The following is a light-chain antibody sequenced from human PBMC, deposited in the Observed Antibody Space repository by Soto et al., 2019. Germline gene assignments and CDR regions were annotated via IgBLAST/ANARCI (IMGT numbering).Light chain of an antibody. CDR1: NSNIGSNP. J-gene: IGLJ2*01. CDR3: VGWDDPLHGLI. Sequence: QSVLTQPPSASGTPGQRVTISCSGSNSNIGSNPVTWYQHVAGTAPRLLLYTNTQRHSGVPDRFSGSKSGASASLAISGLQSEDEADYYCVGWDDPLHGLIFGGGTKLTVL. CDR2: TNT. V-gene: IGLV1-44*01.